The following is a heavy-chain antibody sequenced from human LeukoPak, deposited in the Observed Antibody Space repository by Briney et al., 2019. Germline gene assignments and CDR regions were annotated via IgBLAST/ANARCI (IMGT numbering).Heavy chain of an antibody. D-gene: IGHD6-19*01. CDR3: ARSYSSGTYPFDY. J-gene: IGHJ4*02. CDR2: IIPIFGTA. V-gene: IGHV1-69*05. Sequence: SVKVSCKATGGTFSSYAISWVRQAPGQGLEWMGRIIPIFGTANYAQKFQGRVTITTDESTSTAYMELSSLRSEDTAVYYCARSYSSGTYPFDYWGQGTLVTVSS. CDR1: GGTFSSYA.